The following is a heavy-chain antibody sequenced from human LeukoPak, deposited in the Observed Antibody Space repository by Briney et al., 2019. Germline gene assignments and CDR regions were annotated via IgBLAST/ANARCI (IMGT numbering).Heavy chain of an antibody. D-gene: IGHD6-19*01. V-gene: IGHV4-34*01. CDR3: ARGRVPGIAVAGTLNWFDP. Sequence: SETLSLTCAVYGGSFSGYYWSWIRQPPGKGLEWIGEINHSGSTNYIPSLKSRVTISVDTSKNQFSLKLSSVTAADTAVYYCARGRVPGIAVAGTLNWFDPWGQGTLVTVSS. CDR1: GGSFSGYY. CDR2: INHSGST. J-gene: IGHJ5*02.